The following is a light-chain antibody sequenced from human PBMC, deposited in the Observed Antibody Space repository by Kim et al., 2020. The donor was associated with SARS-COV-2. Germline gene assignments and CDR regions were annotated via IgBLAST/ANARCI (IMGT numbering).Light chain of an antibody. CDR3: QVWDGISEFV. V-gene: IGLV3-21*04. CDR1: NIDLKI. CDR2: YDS. J-gene: IGLJ1*01. Sequence: VAPGNTARITCGGDNIDLKIVHWYQQRPGQAPLLVIYYDSDRPSGIPERFSGSNSGNTATLTISRVEAGDEGDYYCQVWDGISEFVFGTGTKVTVL.